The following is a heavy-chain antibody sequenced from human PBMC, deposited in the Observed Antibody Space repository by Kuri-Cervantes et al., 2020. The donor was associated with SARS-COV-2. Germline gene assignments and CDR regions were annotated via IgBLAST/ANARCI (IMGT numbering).Heavy chain of an antibody. CDR3: AGDQERRGYSYGYSISS. CDR1: GGTFSSYA. V-gene: IGHV1-69*13. D-gene: IGHD5-18*01. Sequence: SVKVSCKASGGTFSSYAISWVRQAPGQGLEWMGGIIPIFGTANYAQKFQGRVTITADESTSTAYMELSSLRSEDTAVYYCAGDQERRGYSYGYSISSWGQGTLVTVSS. J-gene: IGHJ4*02. CDR2: IIPIFGTA.